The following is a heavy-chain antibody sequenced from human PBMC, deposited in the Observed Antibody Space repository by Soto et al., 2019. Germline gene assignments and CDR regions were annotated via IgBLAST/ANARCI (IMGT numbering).Heavy chain of an antibody. CDR1: GFSFGTYV. J-gene: IGHJ3*02. CDR3: AMTRLYDTGTNDYHRDALDI. V-gene: IGHV3-23*01. D-gene: IGHD3-22*01. CDR2: ISGSGGRV. Sequence: EVQLLESWGGMVEPRGSLKLSCAASGFSFGTYVMNWVRQAPGKGLEWVSGISGSGGRVYSADSVKGRFTISRDNSRNTLYLQMNSLRAEDTAIYYCAMTRLYDTGTNDYHRDALDIWGQGTQVTVSS.